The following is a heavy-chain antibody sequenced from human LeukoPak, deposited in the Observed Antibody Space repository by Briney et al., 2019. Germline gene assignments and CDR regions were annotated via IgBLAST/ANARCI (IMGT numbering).Heavy chain of an antibody. Sequence: PGGSLRPSCAASGFTFSSYEMNCVRQAPGKGLEWVSYISSSGSTIYYADSVKVRFTISRDDAKNSLYLQMNSLRAEDTAVYYCAKMADGMDVWGQGTTVTVSS. CDR2: ISSSGSTI. V-gene: IGHV3-48*03. CDR1: GFTFSSYE. D-gene: IGHD5-24*01. CDR3: AKMADGMDV. J-gene: IGHJ6*02.